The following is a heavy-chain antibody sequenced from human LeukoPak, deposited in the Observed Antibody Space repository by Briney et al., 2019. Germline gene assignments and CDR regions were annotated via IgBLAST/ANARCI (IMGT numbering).Heavy chain of an antibody. V-gene: IGHV3-23*01. CDR1: GFTFSSYA. CDR3: GKHRGAAVGYYFDY. D-gene: IGHD6-13*01. Sequence: GGSLRLSCAASGFTFSSYAMSWVRQAPGKGLEWVSAIRGTGDATYYTDSVKGRFAIPRDNSKNTLYLQMSSLRAEDTAVYYCGKHRGAAVGYYFDYWGQGTLVTVSS. J-gene: IGHJ4*02. CDR2: IRGTGDAT.